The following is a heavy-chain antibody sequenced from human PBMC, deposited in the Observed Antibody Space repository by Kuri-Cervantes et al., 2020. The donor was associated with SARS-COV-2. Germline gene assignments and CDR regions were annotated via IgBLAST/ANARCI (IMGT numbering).Heavy chain of an antibody. J-gene: IGHJ4*02. CDR2: ISGSGGST. D-gene: IGHD5-18*01. Sequence: GESLKISCAASGFTFSSYAMSWVRQAPGKGLEWVSAISGSGGSTYYADSVKGRFTISRDNSKNTLYLQMNSLRAEDTAVYCCAKERRYSYGYLDYWGQGTLVTVSS. V-gene: IGHV3-23*01. CDR1: GFTFSSYA. CDR3: AKERRYSYGYLDY.